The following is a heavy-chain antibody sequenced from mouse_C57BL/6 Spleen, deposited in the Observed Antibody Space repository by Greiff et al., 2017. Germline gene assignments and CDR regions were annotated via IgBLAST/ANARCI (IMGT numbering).Heavy chain of an antibody. V-gene: IGHV14-4*01. CDR2: IDPENGDT. CDR1: GFNIKDDY. D-gene: IGHD1-1*01. J-gene: IGHJ2*01. Sequence: SGAELVRPGASVKLSCTASGFNIKDDYMHWVKQRPEQGLEWIGWIDPENGDTEYASKFQGKATITADTSSNTAYLQLSSLTSEDTAVYYCTTGHYGSFFDYWGQGTTLTVSS. CDR3: TTGHYGSFFDY.